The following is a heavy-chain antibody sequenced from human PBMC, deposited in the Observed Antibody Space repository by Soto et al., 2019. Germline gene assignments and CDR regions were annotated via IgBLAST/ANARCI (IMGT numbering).Heavy chain of an antibody. CDR1: GCSFTSYW. V-gene: IGHV5-10-1*01. J-gene: IGHJ4*02. D-gene: IGHD3-22*01. CDR3: ARSVTGYYDSSGYSGY. CDR2: IDPSDSYT. Sequence: RQAQKISCEGSGCSFTSYWSSWVRQMPGKGLEWMGRIDPSDSYTNYSPSFQGHVTISADKSISTAYLQWSSLKASDTAMYYCARSVTGYYDSSGYSGYWGQGTLVTVSS.